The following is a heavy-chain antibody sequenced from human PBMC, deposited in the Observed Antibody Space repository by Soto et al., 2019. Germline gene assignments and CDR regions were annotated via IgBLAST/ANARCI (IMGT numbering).Heavy chain of an antibody. J-gene: IGHJ4*02. CDR3: TTDETELAARDFDY. V-gene: IGHV3-15*01. CDR1: GFTVSNAW. Sequence: PGGSLRLSCAASGFTVSNAWMSWVRQAPGKGLEWVGRIKSKTDGGTTDYAAPVKGRFTISRDDSKNTLYLQMNSLKTEDTAVYYCTTDETELAARDFDYWGQGTLVTVSS. CDR2: IKSKTDGGTT. D-gene: IGHD6-6*01.